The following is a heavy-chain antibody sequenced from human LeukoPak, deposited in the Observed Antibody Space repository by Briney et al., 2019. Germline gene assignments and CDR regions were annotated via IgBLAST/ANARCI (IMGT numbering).Heavy chain of an antibody. V-gene: IGHV3-23*01. D-gene: IGHD3-22*01. CDR2: ISGSGTGT. CDR3: VRDDDRPDNGLDY. CDR1: AFTFNTYA. J-gene: IGHJ4*02. Sequence: GGSLRLSCAASAFTFNTYAMSWVRQAPGKGLEWVSGISGSGTGTYYADSVKGRFTISRDNSKNTLYLQMNSLRAEDTAVYYCVRDDDRPDNGLDYWGQGTLVTVSS.